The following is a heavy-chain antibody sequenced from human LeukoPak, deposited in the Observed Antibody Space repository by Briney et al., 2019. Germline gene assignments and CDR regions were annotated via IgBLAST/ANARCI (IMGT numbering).Heavy chain of an antibody. CDR2: IYHSGST. J-gene: IGHJ4*02. D-gene: IGHD3-10*01. Sequence: PSETLSLTCAVSGGSIGSGGYSWSWIRQPPGKGLEWIGYIYHSGSTYYNPSLKSRVTISVDRSKNQFSLKLSSVTAADTAVYYCARGYQWFGEFPRFDYWGQGTLVTVSS. V-gene: IGHV4-30-2*01. CDR1: GGSIGSGGYS. CDR3: ARGYQWFGEFPRFDY.